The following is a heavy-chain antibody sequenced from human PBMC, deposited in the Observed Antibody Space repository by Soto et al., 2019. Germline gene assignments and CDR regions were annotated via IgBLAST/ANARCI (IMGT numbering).Heavy chain of an antibody. CDR1: GLSITDSEMG. CDR3: ARRHLAVAVSPWFDP. J-gene: IGHJ5*02. V-gene: IGHV2-26*01. Sequence: QVTLKESGPVLVKPTETLTLRCTVSGLSITDSEMGVSWIRQPPGQPLEWLAHIDSSGEKSYRTFLKSRLAISKDNSKSQIVLTMTNMDPAETATYYCARRHLAVAVSPWFDPWGQGIPVTVSS. D-gene: IGHD6-19*01. CDR2: IDSSGEK.